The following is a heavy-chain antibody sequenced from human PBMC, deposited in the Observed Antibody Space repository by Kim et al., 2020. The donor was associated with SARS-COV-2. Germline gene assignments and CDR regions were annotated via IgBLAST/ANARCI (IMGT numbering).Heavy chain of an antibody. CDR2: IYYSGST. V-gene: IGHV4-39*01. J-gene: IGHJ4*02. CDR3: ARVRPYGVLNDY. Sequence: SETLSLTCTVSGGSISSSSYYWGWIRQPPGKGLEWIGSIYYSGSTYYNPSLKSRVTISVDTSKNQFSLKLSSVTAADTAVYYCARVRPYGVLNDYWGQGTLVTVSS. CDR1: GGSISSSSYY. D-gene: IGHD4-17*01.